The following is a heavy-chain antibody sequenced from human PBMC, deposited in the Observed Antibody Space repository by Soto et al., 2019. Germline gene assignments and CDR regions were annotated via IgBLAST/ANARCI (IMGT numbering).Heavy chain of an antibody. Sequence: QITLKESGPTLVKPTQTLTLTCTFSGFSLSNNGVGVGWIRQPPGKALEWLALIYWDDDKRYSPYLRSRLTIPKHTSKHQVGLSITNMDPVDTATYYCAHVRRRCCSGGSCYPFDYWGQGTLVTVSS. CDR1: GFSLSNNGVG. D-gene: IGHD2-15*01. J-gene: IGHJ4*02. CDR2: IYWDDDK. CDR3: AHVRRRCCSGGSCYPFDY. V-gene: IGHV2-5*02.